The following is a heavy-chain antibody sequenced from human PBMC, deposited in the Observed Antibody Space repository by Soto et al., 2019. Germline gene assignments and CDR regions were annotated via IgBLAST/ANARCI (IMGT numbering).Heavy chain of an antibody. J-gene: IGHJ1*01. Sequence: ASVKVSCKASGYTFTGYYMHWVRQAPGQGLEWMGWINPNSGGTNYAQKFQGRVTMTRDTSISTAYMELSRLRSDDTAIYYCARELAARPQYFQHWGQGTPVTVSS. CDR3: ARELAARPQYFQH. D-gene: IGHD6-6*01. V-gene: IGHV1-2*02. CDR2: INPNSGGT. CDR1: GYTFTGYY.